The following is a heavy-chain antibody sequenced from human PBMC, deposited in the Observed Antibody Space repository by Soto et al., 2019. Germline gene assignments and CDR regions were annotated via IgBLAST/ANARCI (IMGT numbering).Heavy chain of an antibody. CDR3: AKGGVGATYFDY. J-gene: IGHJ4*02. D-gene: IGHD1-26*01. CDR1: GFTFSSYG. CDR2: ISYDGSNK. Sequence: QVQLVESGGGVVQPGRSLRLSSAASGFTFSSYGMHWVRQAPGKGLEWVAVISYDGSNKYYADSVKGRFTISRDNSKNTLYLQMNSLRAEDTAVYYCAKGGVGATYFDYWGQGTLVTVSS. V-gene: IGHV3-30*18.